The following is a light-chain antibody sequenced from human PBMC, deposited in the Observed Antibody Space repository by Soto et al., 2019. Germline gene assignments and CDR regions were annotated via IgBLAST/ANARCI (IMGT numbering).Light chain of an antibody. CDR2: DAA. Sequence: EIVMTQSPATLSVSPGERVTLSCRTSQSVLRNLAWYQQKPGQAPRLLISDAATRATGVPARFSGSGSGTEFTLTISSLQSEDFSTYYCQQYHSYWTFGQGTKVE. CDR3: QQYHSYWT. J-gene: IGKJ1*01. CDR1: QSVLRN. V-gene: IGKV3-15*01.